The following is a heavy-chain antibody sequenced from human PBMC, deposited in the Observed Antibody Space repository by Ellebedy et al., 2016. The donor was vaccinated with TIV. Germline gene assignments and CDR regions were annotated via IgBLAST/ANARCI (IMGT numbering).Heavy chain of an antibody. V-gene: IGHV4-4*07. D-gene: IGHD1-26*01. Sequence: MPSETLSLTCTISGASLSSSYWSWIRQSAGKGLEWIGRIYTSGNTNYNPSLRIRVTMSVDTSNNHFSLKLTSATAADTARYYCARGGSFATVWGQGILVTVSS. CDR3: ARGGSFATV. CDR1: GASLSSSY. CDR2: IYTSGNT. J-gene: IGHJ4*02.